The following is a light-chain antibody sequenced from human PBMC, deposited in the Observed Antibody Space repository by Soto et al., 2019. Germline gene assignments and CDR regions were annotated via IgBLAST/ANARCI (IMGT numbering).Light chain of an antibody. CDR3: SSYRKTTFPHVV. Sequence: QSVLTQPASVSGSPGQSITISCTGTSSDIGADDFVSWYQHHPDKTPKLIIFEVTYRPTGISHRFSASKSGNTASLPISGLEAEDEAFDYCSSYRKTTFPHVVFGGGTKLTVL. CDR1: SSDIGADDF. CDR2: EVT. J-gene: IGLJ2*01. V-gene: IGLV2-14*01.